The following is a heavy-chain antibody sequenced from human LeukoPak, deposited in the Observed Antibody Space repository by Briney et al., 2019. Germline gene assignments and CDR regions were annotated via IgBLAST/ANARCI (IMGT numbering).Heavy chain of an antibody. Sequence: GASVKVSCKASGYTFTSYGINWVRQAPGQGLEWMGWISVYNGNTNYAQKLQGRVTMTTDTSTSTAYMELRSLRSDDTAVYYCASLTPYRSSGYYFWRDYWGQGTLVTVSS. CDR3: ASLTPYRSSGYYFWRDY. V-gene: IGHV1-18*01. CDR2: ISVYNGNT. J-gene: IGHJ4*02. D-gene: IGHD3-22*01. CDR1: GYTFTSYG.